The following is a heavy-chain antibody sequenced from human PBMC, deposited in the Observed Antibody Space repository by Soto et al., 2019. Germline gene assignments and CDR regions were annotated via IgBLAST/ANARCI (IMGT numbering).Heavy chain of an antibody. Sequence: QVQLVQSGGEVKNPGASVKVSCKASGYTFSNYGISWVRQAPGQGLEWMGWINGYNGDANYAQSLQGRVTVTTDTSTNTVYMEVRSLRFDDTAVYYCARDLRSTDYYFDLWGRGTLVIVSS. CDR1: GYTFSNYG. V-gene: IGHV1-18*01. D-gene: IGHD2-2*01. CDR2: INGYNGDA. CDR3: ARDLRSTDYYFDL. J-gene: IGHJ2*01.